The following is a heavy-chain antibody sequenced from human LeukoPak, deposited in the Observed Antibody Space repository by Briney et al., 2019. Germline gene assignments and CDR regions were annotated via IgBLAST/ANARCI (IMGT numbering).Heavy chain of an antibody. CDR1: GGSFSGYY. D-gene: IGHD5-12*01. Sequence: SKTLSLTCAVYGGSFSGYYWSWIRQPPGKGLEWIGEINHSGSTNYNPSLKSRVTISVDTSKNQFSLKLSSVTAADTAVYYCAGQRRGGYDQYYFDYWGQGTLVTVSS. V-gene: IGHV4-34*01. CDR2: INHSGST. CDR3: AGQRRGGYDQYYFDY. J-gene: IGHJ4*02.